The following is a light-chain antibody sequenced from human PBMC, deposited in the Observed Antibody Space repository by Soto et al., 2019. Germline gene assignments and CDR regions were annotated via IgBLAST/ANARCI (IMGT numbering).Light chain of an antibody. Sequence: QSALTQPASVSGSPGQSITISCTGTSSDVGGYNYVSWYQQNPGKVPKLIIYEVSNRPSGVSDRFSGSKSGNTASLTISGLQTEDEADYYCSSYTSSTTWVSGEGTKLTVL. V-gene: IGLV2-14*01. CDR1: SSDVGGYNY. CDR3: SSYTSSTTWV. J-gene: IGLJ3*02. CDR2: EVS.